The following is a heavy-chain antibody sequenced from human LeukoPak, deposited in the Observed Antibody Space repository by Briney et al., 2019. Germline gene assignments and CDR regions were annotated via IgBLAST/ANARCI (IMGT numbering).Heavy chain of an antibody. CDR3: ARENSSGYYLPDAFDI. CDR1: GFTFSSYS. V-gene: IGHV3-21*01. D-gene: IGHD3-22*01. J-gene: IGHJ3*02. CDR2: ISSSSSYI. Sequence: GGSLRLSCAASGFTFSSYSMNWVRQAPGKGLEWVSSISSSSSYIYYADSVKGRFTISRDNAKNSLYLQMNSLRAEDTAVYYCARENSSGYYLPDAFDIWGQGTMVTVSS.